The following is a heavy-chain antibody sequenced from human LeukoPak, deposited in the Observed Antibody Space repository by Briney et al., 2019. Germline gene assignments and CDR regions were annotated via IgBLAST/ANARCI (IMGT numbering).Heavy chain of an antibody. CDR1: GGSISSYY. D-gene: IGHD6-19*01. J-gene: IGHJ5*02. Sequence: PSETLSLTCTVSGGSISSYYLSWIRQPAGKGLEWIGRIYTSGSTNYNPSLKSRVTMSVDTSKNQFSLKLSSVTAADTAVYYCASGGTGIAVADTNGWFDPWGQGTLVTVSS. CDR3: ASGGTGIAVADTNGWFDP. V-gene: IGHV4-4*07. CDR2: IYTSGST.